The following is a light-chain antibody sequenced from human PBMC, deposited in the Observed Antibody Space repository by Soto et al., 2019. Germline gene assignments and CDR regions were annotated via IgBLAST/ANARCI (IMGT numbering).Light chain of an antibody. J-gene: IGLJ1*01. CDR1: RPDIGSNS. CDR2: NNN. CDR3: AAWDDSLTGPV. Sequence: VLTQPPSASATPGQTVIISCSGSRPDIGSNSVNWYQHLPGTAPKLLIYNNNQRPSGVPDRFSGSKSGTSASLAISGLQSDDEADYYCAAWDDSLTGPVFGTGTKVTVL. V-gene: IGLV1-44*01.